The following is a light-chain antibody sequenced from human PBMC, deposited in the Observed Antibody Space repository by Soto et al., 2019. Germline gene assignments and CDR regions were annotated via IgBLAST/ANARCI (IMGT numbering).Light chain of an antibody. CDR3: LQYHSYWT. J-gene: IGKJ1*01. V-gene: IGKV1-5*03. CDR2: QAS. Sequence: DIQMTPSPSTLSASVGDRVSITCRASQSISRHLAWYHQKPGKDPNLLIYQASNLETGVPSRFTGSGSGTEFTLTISSLQLDDLAIYYCLQYHSYWTCGQGTKEDVK. CDR1: QSISRH.